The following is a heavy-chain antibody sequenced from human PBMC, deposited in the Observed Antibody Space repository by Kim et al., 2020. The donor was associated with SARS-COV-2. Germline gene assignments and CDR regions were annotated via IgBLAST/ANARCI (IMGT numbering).Heavy chain of an antibody. Sequence: GGSLRLSCAASGFTFSSYWMSWVRQAPGKGLEWVANIKQDGSEKYYVDSVEGRFTISRDNAKNSLYLQMNSLRAEDTAVYYCARSLMITFGGVIASIGAFDIWGQGTMVTVSS. V-gene: IGHV3-7*01. CDR2: IKQDGSEK. D-gene: IGHD3-16*02. J-gene: IGHJ3*02. CDR1: GFTFSSYW. CDR3: ARSLMITFGGVIASIGAFDI.